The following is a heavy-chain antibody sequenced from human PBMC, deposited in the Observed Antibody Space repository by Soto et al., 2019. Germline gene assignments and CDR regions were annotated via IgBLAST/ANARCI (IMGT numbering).Heavy chain of an antibody. CDR1: GGSFTSNNW. Sequence: SETLSLTCAVSGGSFTSNNWWTWVRQHPGQGLEWIGEIYRTGSTNYKPSLKSRVTISLDKSENQFSLKVTSLTAADTAVYYCAGRDPGTSVDYWGQGTLVTVSS. V-gene: IGHV4-4*02. CDR3: AGRDPGTSVDY. J-gene: IGHJ4*02. D-gene: IGHD1-7*01. CDR2: IYRTGST.